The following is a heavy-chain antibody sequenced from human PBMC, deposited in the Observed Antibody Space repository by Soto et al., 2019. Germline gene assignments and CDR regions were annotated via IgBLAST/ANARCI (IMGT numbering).Heavy chain of an antibody. J-gene: IGHJ6*02. CDR3: ARSPPLVGATLSYRGYYQYGMDG. Sequence: QVQLVQSGAEVKKPGASVKVSCKASGYIFISYGINWVRQAPGQGLEWMGWISAYNGNTNYAQKLQGRVTMTTDTSTSTAYMELRSLRSDDTAVYYCARSPPLVGATLSYRGYYQYGMDGWGQGTTVTVSS. CDR1: GYIFISYG. D-gene: IGHD1-26*01. V-gene: IGHV1-18*01. CDR2: ISAYNGNT.